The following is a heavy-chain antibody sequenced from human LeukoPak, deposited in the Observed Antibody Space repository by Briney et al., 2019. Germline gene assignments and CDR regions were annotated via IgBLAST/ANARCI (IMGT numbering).Heavy chain of an antibody. CDR1: GGSFSGYY. CDR3: ARVRGIAVAGRYYYYYMDV. Sequence: PSETLSLTCAVYGGSFSGYYWSWIRQPPGKGLEWIGEINHSGSTNYNPSLKSRVTISVDTSKNQFSLKLSSVTAADTAVYYCARVRGIAVAGRYYYYYMDVWGKGTTVTVSS. J-gene: IGHJ6*03. V-gene: IGHV4-34*01. CDR2: INHSGST. D-gene: IGHD6-19*01.